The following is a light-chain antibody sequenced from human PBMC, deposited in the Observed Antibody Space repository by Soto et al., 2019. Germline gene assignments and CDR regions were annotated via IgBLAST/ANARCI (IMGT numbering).Light chain of an antibody. CDR3: QHYGNSPPFT. Sequence: EIVLTQSPGTLSLSPGVRATLSCRSSQSVSSRYLAWYQQKPGQAPRLLIYGASSRATGIPDRFSGSGSGTDFTLTISRLEPEDFAVYFCQHYGNSPPFTFGQGTKVEIK. V-gene: IGKV3-20*01. CDR1: QSVSSRY. J-gene: IGKJ2*01. CDR2: GAS.